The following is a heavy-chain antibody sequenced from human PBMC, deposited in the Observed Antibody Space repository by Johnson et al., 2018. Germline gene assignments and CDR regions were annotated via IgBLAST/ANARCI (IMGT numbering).Heavy chain of an antibody. D-gene: IGHD5-18*01. CDR3: ARWGYLDAFDI. CDR2: IHYSGRT. J-gene: IGHJ3*02. V-gene: IGHV4-59*01. CDR1: GVSISSYY. Sequence: QVQLQESGPGLVKPSETLSLSCAVSGVSISSYYWSWIRQPPGKGLEWIGYIHYSGRTNSNPSLKSRVTISVDTSRNQFSLKLSSVTAADTAVYYCARWGYLDAFDICGQGTMVIFSS.